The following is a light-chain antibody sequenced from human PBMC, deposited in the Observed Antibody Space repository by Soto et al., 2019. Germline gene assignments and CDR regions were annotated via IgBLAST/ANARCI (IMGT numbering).Light chain of an antibody. CDR2: GAF. J-gene: IGKJ4*01. CDR3: QQYGSSPLT. CDR1: QSVSNNY. Sequence: EIVLTQSPGTLSLSPGERATLSCRASQSVSNNYLAWYQQKSGQAPRLLIYGAFSRANGIPVRFSGSASGTDFTLIISRLEPEDVAVYYCQQYGSSPLTLGGGTKVDIK. V-gene: IGKV3-20*01.